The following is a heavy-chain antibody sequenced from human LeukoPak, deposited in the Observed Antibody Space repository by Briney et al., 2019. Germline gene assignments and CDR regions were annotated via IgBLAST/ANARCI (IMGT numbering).Heavy chain of an antibody. V-gene: IGHV3-21*01. J-gene: IGHJ3*02. CDR2: ISSSSSYI. D-gene: IGHD3-16*02. Sequence: GGSLRLSCAASGFTFSSYSMNWVRQAPGKGLEWVSSISSSSSYIYYADSVKGRFTISRDNAKNSLYLQMNSLRAEDTAVYYCASRIMITFGGVIVEDAFDIWGQGTMVTVSS. CDR3: ASRIMITFGGVIVEDAFDI. CDR1: GFTFSSYS.